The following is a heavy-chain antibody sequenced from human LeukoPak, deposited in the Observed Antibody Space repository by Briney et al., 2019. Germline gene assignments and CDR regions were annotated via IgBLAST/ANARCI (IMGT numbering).Heavy chain of an antibody. CDR2: IYYSGST. CDR1: GGSISSGSYY. V-gene: IGHV4-61*10. Sequence: PSETLSLTCTVSGGSISSGSYYWSWIRQPAGKGLEWIGYIYYSGSTNYSPSLQSRVTLSVDTSKNNFSLKLSSVTAADTAVYYCARRGAVGEYYYYAMDVWGRGTTVTVSS. J-gene: IGHJ6*02. D-gene: IGHD6-19*01. CDR3: ARRGAVGEYYYYAMDV.